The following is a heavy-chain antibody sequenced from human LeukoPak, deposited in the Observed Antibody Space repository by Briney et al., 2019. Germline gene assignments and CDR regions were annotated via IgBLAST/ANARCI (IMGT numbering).Heavy chain of an antibody. J-gene: IGHJ6*03. CDR2: IYPGDSDV. V-gene: IGHV5-51*01. CDR3: ARLGYCSGGSCYPKNYYMDV. Sequence: GESLKISCEGSGYSFNNYWIGWVRQMPGKGLEWMGIIYPGDSDVRYSPSFQGQVTISVDKSISTAYLQWSTLKASDSAMYYCARLGYCSGGSCYPKNYYMDVWGKGTTVTVSS. CDR1: GYSFNNYW. D-gene: IGHD2-15*01.